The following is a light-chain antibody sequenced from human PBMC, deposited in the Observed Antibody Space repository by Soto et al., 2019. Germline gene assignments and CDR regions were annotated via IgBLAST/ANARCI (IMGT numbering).Light chain of an antibody. V-gene: IGLV1-40*01. CDR1: SSNIGAGSD. CDR2: GNS. CDR3: QSYDSSLRGWV. Sequence: QSVLTQPPSVSGAPGQRVTISCTGSSSNIGAGSDVHRYQQLPGTAPKLLIYGNSNRPSGVPDRFSGSKSGTSASLVITGLQAEDEADYYCQSYDSSLRGWVFGGGTKVTVL. J-gene: IGLJ3*02.